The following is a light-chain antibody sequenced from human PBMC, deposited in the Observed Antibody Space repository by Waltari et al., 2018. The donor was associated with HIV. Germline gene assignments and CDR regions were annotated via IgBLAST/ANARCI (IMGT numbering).Light chain of an antibody. J-gene: IGLJ2*01. CDR2: KDN. CDR3: QAWDNSVV. V-gene: IGLV3-1*01. Sequence: SYHLTQPPSVSVSPGQTARIPCSGDKLRVIYACWYQQKPGQSPVLVIYKDNKRPSGIPERFSGSNSGNTATLTISGAQAMDEADYYCQAWDNSVVFGGGTKLTVL. CDR1: KLRVIY.